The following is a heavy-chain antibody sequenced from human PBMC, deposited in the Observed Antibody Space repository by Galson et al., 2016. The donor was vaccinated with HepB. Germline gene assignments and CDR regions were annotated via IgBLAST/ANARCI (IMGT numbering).Heavy chain of an antibody. Sequence: SLRLSCAASGFAFTSFGMHWLRQSPGRGLEWVATLSHDGTSQYYADSVKGRFTVSRDNSKNTLFLQMSGLGPGDTAVYFCGKSQGGQHSFDWLLPHSWGQGALVTVAS. CDR3: GKSQGGQHSFDWLLPHS. J-gene: IGHJ4*02. CDR2: LSHDGTSQ. CDR1: GFAFTSFG. D-gene: IGHD3-9*01. V-gene: IGHV3-30*18.